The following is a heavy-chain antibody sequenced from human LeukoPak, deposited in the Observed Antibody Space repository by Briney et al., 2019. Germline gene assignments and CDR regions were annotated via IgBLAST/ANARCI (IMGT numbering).Heavy chain of an antibody. V-gene: IGHV4-59*11. Sequence: SETLSLTCTVSGVSISSHYWTWIRQPPGKGLEWIGYLYYSGSTNYNPSLKSRVTISVDTSKNQFSLRLSSVTAADTAVYYCARGGSSPPSYNYWGQGTLVTVSS. D-gene: IGHD2-15*01. J-gene: IGHJ4*02. CDR1: GVSISSHY. CDR3: ARGGSSPPSYNY. CDR2: LYYSGST.